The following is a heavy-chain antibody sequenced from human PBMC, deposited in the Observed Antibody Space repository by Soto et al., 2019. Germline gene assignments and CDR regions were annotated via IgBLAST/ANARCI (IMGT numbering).Heavy chain of an antibody. D-gene: IGHD6-13*01. Sequence: GSLRLSCAASGFSFSSYGMEWVRLAPGKGLEWVAATTYDGGIKHYVDSVKGRFTISRDNSKNTLYLQMSSLSAEDTAFYYCVKDESINWYSGHFRHWGQGTLVTVSS. CDR3: VKDESINWYSGHFRH. V-gene: IGHV3-30*18. CDR2: TTYDGGIK. J-gene: IGHJ1*01. CDR1: GFSFSSYG.